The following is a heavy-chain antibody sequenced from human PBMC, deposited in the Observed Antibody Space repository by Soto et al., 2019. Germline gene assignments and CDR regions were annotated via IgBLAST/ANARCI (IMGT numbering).Heavy chain of an antibody. Sequence: EVQLLESGGGLVQPGGSLRLSCAASGFTFSSYAMSWVRQAPGKGLEWVSAISGSGGSTYYADSVKGRFTIARDNSKNTLYLQMNSLRAEDTAVYYCAKDGQTKLAYSSRSPYFDYWGQGTLVTVSS. V-gene: IGHV3-23*01. J-gene: IGHJ4*02. CDR1: GFTFSSYA. D-gene: IGHD6-13*01. CDR2: ISGSGGST. CDR3: AKDGQTKLAYSSRSPYFDY.